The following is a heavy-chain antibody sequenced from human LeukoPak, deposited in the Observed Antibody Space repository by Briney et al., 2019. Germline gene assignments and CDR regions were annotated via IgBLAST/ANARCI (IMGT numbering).Heavy chain of an antibody. J-gene: IGHJ5*02. CDR2: IYTSGST. CDR3: ARDTPPYGDYVRWFDP. Sequence: PSETLTLTCTVSGGSISSNYWSWIRQPAGKGLEWIGRIYTSGSTNYNPSLKSRVTMSVDTSKNQFSLKLSSVTAADTAVYYCARDTPPYGDYVRWFDPWGQGTLVTVSS. V-gene: IGHV4-4*07. CDR1: GGSISSNY. D-gene: IGHD4-17*01.